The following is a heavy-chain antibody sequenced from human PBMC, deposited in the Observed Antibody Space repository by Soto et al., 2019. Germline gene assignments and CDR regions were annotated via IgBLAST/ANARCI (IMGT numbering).Heavy chain of an antibody. D-gene: IGHD3-9*01. V-gene: IGHV4-34*01. CDR2: INHSGST. J-gene: IGHJ4*02. CDR3: ASTRAGYYDILTGYYPFDY. Sequence: SETLSLTCAVYGGSFSGYYWSWIRQPPGKGLEWIGEINHSGSTNYNPSLKSRVTISVDTSKNQFSLKLSSVTAADTAVYYCASTRAGYYDILTGYYPFDYWGQGTLVTVSS. CDR1: GGSFSGYY.